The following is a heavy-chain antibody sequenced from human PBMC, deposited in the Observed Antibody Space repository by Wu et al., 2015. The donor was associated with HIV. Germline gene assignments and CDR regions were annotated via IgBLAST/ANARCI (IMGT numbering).Heavy chain of an antibody. J-gene: IGHJ4*02. CDR2: MNPNSGNT. Sequence: QVQLVQSGVEVKKPGASVKVSCKASGFTFSTFSNYDVHWVRQATGQGLEWMGWMNPNSGNTGYAQKFQGRVTMTRDTSISTAYMELSRLRYDDTAVYYCTRGELLRPQSMIVVVMDDFWGQGTLVTVSS. D-gene: IGHD3-22*01. V-gene: IGHV1-8*01. CDR3: TRGELLRPQSMIVVVMDDF. CDR1: GFTFSTFSNYD.